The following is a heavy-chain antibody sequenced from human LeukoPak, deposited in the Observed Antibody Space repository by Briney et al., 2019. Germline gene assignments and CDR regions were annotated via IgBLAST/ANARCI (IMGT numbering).Heavy chain of an antibody. D-gene: IGHD3-22*01. Sequence: GGSLRLSCAASGFTFSGSAMHWVRQTSGKGLEWVGRIRSKANSYATAYAASVKGRFTLSRDDSKNTAYLQMDSLKTEDTAVYYCTCRGDSSGYSYPFDYWGQGTLVTVSS. CDR1: GFTFSGSA. V-gene: IGHV3-73*01. CDR2: IRSKANSYAT. J-gene: IGHJ4*02. CDR3: TCRGDSSGYSYPFDY.